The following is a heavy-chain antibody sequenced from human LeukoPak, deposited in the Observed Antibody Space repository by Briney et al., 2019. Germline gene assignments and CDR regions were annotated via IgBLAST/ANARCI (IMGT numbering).Heavy chain of an antibody. CDR2: ISSSGSTI. J-gene: IGHJ4*02. CDR3: ARGLAARLDQ. D-gene: IGHD6-6*01. Sequence: PGGSLRLSCAVSGFTFRSYEMNWVRQAPGKGLEWVSYISSSGSTIYYADSVKGRFTISRDNAKKSVYLQMNSLRDEDTAVYYCARGLAARLDQWGQGTLVTVSS. CDR1: GFTFRSYE. V-gene: IGHV3-48*03.